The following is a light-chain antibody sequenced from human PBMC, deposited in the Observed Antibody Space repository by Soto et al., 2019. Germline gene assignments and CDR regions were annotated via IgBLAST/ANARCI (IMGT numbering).Light chain of an antibody. CDR2: AAS. CDR1: QTINSY. CDR3: HQTYSVPPT. V-gene: IGKV1-39*01. J-gene: IGKJ1*01. Sequence: DIQVTQSPSSLSASVGDRVTITCRASQTINSYLNWYQHKPGEAPKLLIYAASTLQSGVPSTFSGSASGTNFTLTITSLQPEDFATYYCHQTYSVPPTFGQGTKVDIK.